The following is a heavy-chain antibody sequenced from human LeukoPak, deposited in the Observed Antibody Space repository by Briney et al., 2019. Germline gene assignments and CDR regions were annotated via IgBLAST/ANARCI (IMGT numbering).Heavy chain of an antibody. Sequence: GSLRLSCAASGFTFSSYAMNWVRQAPGKGLEWISYIGSSSGAIYYADSVKGRFTISRDNAKNSLYLQMNSLRDEDTAVYYCARDANYYYCMDVWGQGTTVTVSS. CDR2: IGSSSGAI. J-gene: IGHJ6*02. V-gene: IGHV3-48*02. CDR3: ARDANYYYCMDV. CDR1: GFTFSSYA.